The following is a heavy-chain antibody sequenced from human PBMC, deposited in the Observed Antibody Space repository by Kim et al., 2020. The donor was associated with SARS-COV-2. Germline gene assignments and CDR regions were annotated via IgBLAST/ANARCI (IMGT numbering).Heavy chain of an antibody. CDR2: IYPGDPDT. J-gene: IGHJ3*02. CDR1: GYSFTSYW. CDR3: ARPRAAHDACDI. V-gene: IGHV5-51*01. D-gene: IGHD2-15*01. Sequence: GESLKISCKASGYSFTSYWIGWVRQMPGKGLEWLGIIYPGDPDTRYSPSFQDQVTISADKSISTAYLQWSSLKASDTAMFYCARPRAAHDACDIWGQGTMDTVSS.